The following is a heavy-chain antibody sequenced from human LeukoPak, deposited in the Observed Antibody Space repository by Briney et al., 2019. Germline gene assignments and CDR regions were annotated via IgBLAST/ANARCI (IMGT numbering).Heavy chain of an antibody. CDR2: IKQDGSEK. V-gene: IGHV3-7*01. CDR1: GLTLSNYW. CDR3: ASASQWLGQWLEYYFDY. D-gene: IGHD6-19*01. Sequence: GGSLRLSCAASGLTLSNYWMSWVRQAPGKGLEWVANIKQDGSEKYYVDSVKGRFTISRDNAKNPLYLQMNSLRAEDTAVYYSASASQWLGQWLEYYFDYWGQGTLVTVSS. J-gene: IGHJ4*02.